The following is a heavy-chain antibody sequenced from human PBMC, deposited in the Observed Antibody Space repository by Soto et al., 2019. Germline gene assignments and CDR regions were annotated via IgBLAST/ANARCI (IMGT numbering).Heavy chain of an antibody. V-gene: IGHV3-33*01. D-gene: IGHD2-8*01. CDR2: VWYGGGNK. Sequence: GGSLRLSCAASGFTFSSYGMHWVRQAPGKGLEWVAIVWYGGGNKYYADSLKGRFTISRDNSKNTLYLQMNSLRAEDTAVYYCARGANGAASGLDYWGPGTLVTVSS. CDR1: GFTFSSYG. CDR3: ARGANGAASGLDY. J-gene: IGHJ4*02.